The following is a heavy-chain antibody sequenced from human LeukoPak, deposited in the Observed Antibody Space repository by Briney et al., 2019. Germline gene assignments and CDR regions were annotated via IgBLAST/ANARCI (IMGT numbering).Heavy chain of an antibody. Sequence: PGGSLRLSCAASGFTFSNSNMNWIRQAPGKGLEWVSSLIGSTSSIYYADSVKGRFTISSDNAKNSLYLQMSSLRAEDTAVYYCAKVLRQWTHALLSDYWGQGTLVTVSS. D-gene: IGHD3-16*01. CDR3: AKVLRQWTHALLSDY. J-gene: IGHJ4*02. V-gene: IGHV3-21*04. CDR1: GFTFSNSN. CDR2: LIGSTSSI.